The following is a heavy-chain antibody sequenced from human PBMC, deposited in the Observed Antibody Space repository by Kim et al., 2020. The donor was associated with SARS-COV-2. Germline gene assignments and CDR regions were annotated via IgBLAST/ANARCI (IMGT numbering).Heavy chain of an antibody. D-gene: IGHD3-22*01. CDR2: INAGNGNT. CDR3: ARPYDSSGYFDY. Sequence: ASVKVSCKASGYTFTSYAMHWVRQAPGQRLEWMGWINAGNGNTKYSQKFQGSVTITRDTSASTAYMELSSLRSEDTAVYYCARPYDSSGYFDYWGQGTLVTVSS. V-gene: IGHV1-3*01. CDR1: GYTFTSYA. J-gene: IGHJ4*02.